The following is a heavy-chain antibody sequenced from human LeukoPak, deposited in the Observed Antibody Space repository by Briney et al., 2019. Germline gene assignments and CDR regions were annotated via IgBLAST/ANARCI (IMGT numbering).Heavy chain of an antibody. D-gene: IGHD3-22*01. CDR2: IYYSGST. V-gene: IGHV4-39*01. Sequence: SETLSLTCTVSGGSISSSSYYWGWIRQPPGEGLEWIGSIYYSGSTYYNPSLKSRVTISVDTSKNQFSLKLSSVTAADTAVYYCARLTYYYDSSGYYYGFPDYWGQGTLVTVSS. J-gene: IGHJ4*02. CDR3: ARLTYYYDSSGYYYGFPDY. CDR1: GGSISSSSYY.